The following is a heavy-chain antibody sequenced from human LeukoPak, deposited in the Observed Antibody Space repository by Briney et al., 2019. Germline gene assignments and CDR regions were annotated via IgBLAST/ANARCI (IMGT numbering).Heavy chain of an antibody. CDR2: IGSSSSYI. J-gene: IGHJ4*02. V-gene: IGHV3-21*01. D-gene: IGHD3-10*01. CDR1: GFTFSSYS. CDR3: ARDMVDGSKSRAGYFDY. Sequence: GGSLRLSCAASGFTFSSYSMNWVRQAPGKGLEWVSSIGSSSSYIYYADSVKGRFTISRDNSKNTLYLQMNSLRAEDTAVYYCARDMVDGSKSRAGYFDYWGQGTLVTVSS.